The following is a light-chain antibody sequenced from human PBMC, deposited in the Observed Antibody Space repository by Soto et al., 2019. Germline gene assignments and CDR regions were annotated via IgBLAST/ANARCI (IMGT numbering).Light chain of an antibody. CDR2: GAS. J-gene: IGKJ2*01. CDR3: RQYGSSPSYT. Sequence: EIVLTQSPGTLSLSPGERATLSCRASQSVSSSSYLAWYQQKPGQAPRLLIYGASSMATGIPDRFSGSVSATDFTLTISRLEPEDFAVYYCRQYGSSPSYTFGQGNKLEIK. V-gene: IGKV3-20*01. CDR1: QSVSSSSY.